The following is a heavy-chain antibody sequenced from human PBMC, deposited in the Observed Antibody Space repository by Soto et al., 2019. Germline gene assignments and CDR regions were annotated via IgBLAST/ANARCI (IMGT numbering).Heavy chain of an antibody. D-gene: IGHD3-3*01. Sequence: PSETLSLTCTFSGGSVSSGSYYWSWIRQPPGKGLEWIGYIYYSGSTNYNPSLKSRVTISVDTSKNQFSLKLSSVTAADTAVYYCARGSITIFGVVIPDCYYGMDVWGQGTTVTVSS. CDR1: GGSVSSGSYY. CDR3: ARGSITIFGVVIPDCYYGMDV. V-gene: IGHV4-61*01. CDR2: IYYSGST. J-gene: IGHJ6*02.